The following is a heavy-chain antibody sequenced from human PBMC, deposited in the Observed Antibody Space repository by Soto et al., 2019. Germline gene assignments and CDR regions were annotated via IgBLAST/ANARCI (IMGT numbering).Heavy chain of an antibody. D-gene: IGHD2-2*01. Sequence: EVQLVESGGVLVQPGGSLRLSCAASGFTFSTYWMHWVRQAPGKGLVWVSRINGDGSDTVYADSVKGGFTISRDNAKNTLYLQMNSLRAEDTAVYYCTRSITGFSYADSWGQGTLVTVSS. V-gene: IGHV3-74*01. CDR1: GFTFSTYW. CDR3: TRSITGFSYADS. CDR2: INGDGSDT. J-gene: IGHJ4*02.